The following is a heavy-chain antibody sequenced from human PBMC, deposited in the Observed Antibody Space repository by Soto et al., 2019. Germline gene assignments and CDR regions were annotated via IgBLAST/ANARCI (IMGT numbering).Heavy chain of an antibody. Sequence: QVQLVESGGNLVKPGGSLRLSCAASGFTFGDYYMNWIRQAPGKGLEWLSYISGSTSHTDYADSVKGRFTISRDNARNSLYLQMNSLRADDTAVYYCARDPLGGGFFDSWGQGSLVTVSS. CDR2: ISGSTSHT. D-gene: IGHD5-12*01. J-gene: IGHJ4*02. CDR3: ARDPLGGGFFDS. CDR1: GFTFGDYY. V-gene: IGHV3-11*05.